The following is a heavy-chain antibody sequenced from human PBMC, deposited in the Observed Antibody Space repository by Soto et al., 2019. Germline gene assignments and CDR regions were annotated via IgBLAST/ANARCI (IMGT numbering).Heavy chain of an antibody. D-gene: IGHD3-3*01. J-gene: IGHJ6*02. V-gene: IGHV3-23*01. Sequence: GSLRLSCAASGFTFRSYAMSWVRQAPGKGLEWVSAISGSGGSTYYADSVKGRFTISRDNSKNTLYLQMNSLRAEDTAVYHCAKGRPYNDFWSGYFEYYYYDMDVWGQGTTVTVSS. CDR3: AKGRPYNDFWSGYFEYYYYDMDV. CDR2: ISGSGGST. CDR1: GFTFRSYA.